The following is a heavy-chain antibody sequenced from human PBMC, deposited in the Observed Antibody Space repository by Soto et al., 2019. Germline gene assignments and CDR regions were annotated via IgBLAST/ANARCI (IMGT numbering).Heavy chain of an antibody. CDR2: MNPNSGNT. Sequence: APVKVSCKASGYTFTSYDINWVRQATGQGLEWMGWMNPNSGNTGYAQKFQGRVTMTRNTSISTAYMELSSLRSEDTAVYYCARIGYCSSTSCYTAYYYYGMDVWGQGNTVTVSS. CDR1: GYTFTSYD. V-gene: IGHV1-8*01. CDR3: ARIGYCSSTSCYTAYYYYGMDV. D-gene: IGHD2-2*02. J-gene: IGHJ6*02.